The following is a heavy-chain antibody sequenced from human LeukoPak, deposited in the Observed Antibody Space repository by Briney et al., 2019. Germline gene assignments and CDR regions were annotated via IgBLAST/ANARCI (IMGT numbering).Heavy chain of an antibody. V-gene: IGHV1-46*01. CDR1: GYTFTSYY. J-gene: IGHJ6*02. Sequence: SVNVSCKASGYTFTSYYMHWVGQAAGQGREGMGIPNPSGGRRTYAEQFQGRVTRTMDTSTSKAYMELSSLRTEDTAVYYCARGSVMTSDYYYDMDVWGQGTTVTVSS. CDR2: PNPSGGRR. CDR3: ARGSVMTSDYYYDMDV. D-gene: IGHD2-21*01.